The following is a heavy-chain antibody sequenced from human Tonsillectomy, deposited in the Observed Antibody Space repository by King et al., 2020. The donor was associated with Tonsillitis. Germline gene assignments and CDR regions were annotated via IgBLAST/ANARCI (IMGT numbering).Heavy chain of an antibody. CDR2: ISSSSSYI. CDR1: GFTFSSYS. J-gene: IGHJ1*01. Sequence: VQLVESGGGLVKPGGSLRLSCAASGFTFSSYSMNWVRQAPGKGLEWVSSISSSSSYIYYADSVKGRFTISRDNAKNSLYLQMNSLRAEDTAVYYCSGGGASGYYSPPPHAEYFQPWGQGTLVTVSS. D-gene: IGHD3-22*01. V-gene: IGHV3-21*01. CDR3: SGGGASGYYSPPPHAEYFQP.